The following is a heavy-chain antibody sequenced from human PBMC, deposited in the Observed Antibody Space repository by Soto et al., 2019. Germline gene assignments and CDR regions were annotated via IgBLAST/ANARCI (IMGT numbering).Heavy chain of an antibody. V-gene: IGHV3-9*01. Sequence: EVQVVESGGGLVQPGRSLRLSCAASGFTFDDYAMHWVRQAPGKGLEWVSGISWNGGSIGYADSVKGRFTISRDNAKNYLYLQMNSLRAEDTALYYCAKDLMTTLVTANFDYWGQGTLVTVSS. CDR2: ISWNGGSI. CDR1: GFTFDDYA. CDR3: AKDLMTTLVTANFDY. J-gene: IGHJ4*02. D-gene: IGHD3-16*01.